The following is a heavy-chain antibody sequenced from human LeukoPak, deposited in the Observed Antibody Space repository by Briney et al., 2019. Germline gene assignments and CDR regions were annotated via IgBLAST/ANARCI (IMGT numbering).Heavy chain of an antibody. Sequence: GGSLRLACAASGFTFRRHGMHWVRQAPGKGLEWVTFIGYDGSNKYFADSVKGRFTISRDNPKNTLYLEMNSLRVEDTAVYYCSCDGAYGSGSSPPYYYYMDVWGKGTTVTVSS. J-gene: IGHJ6*03. D-gene: IGHD3-10*01. V-gene: IGHV3-30*02. CDR3: SCDGAYGSGSSPPYYYYMDV. CDR1: GFTFRRHG. CDR2: IGYDGSNK.